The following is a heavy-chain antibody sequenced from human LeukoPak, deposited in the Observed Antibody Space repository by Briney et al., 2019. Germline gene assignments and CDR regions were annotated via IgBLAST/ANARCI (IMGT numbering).Heavy chain of an antibody. CDR1: GFTFSYYS. CDR3: AKSTRAVMAMMDV. D-gene: IGHD3-16*01. V-gene: IGHV3-21*01. J-gene: IGHJ6*04. CDR2: ISSRSTYI. Sequence: GGSLRLSCAASGFTFSYYSLNWVRQAPGKGLEWVSSISSRSTYIYHADSVKGRFTISRDNAKNSLFLQMYSLRAEDTAVYFCAKSTRAVMAMMDVWGKGTTVTVSS.